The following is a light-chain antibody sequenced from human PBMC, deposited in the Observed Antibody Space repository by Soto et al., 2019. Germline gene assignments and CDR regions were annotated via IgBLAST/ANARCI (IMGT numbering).Light chain of an antibody. V-gene: IGKV3-15*01. CDR1: KSVSNN. CDR2: GAS. J-gene: IGKJ4*02. CDR3: QHYNNWPPST. Sequence: EIVMTQSPATLSVSPGERAILSCRASKSVSNNLAWYQQKPGQAPRLLIYGASTRATGIPARFSGSGSGTEFTLIISSLQSEDVAIYYWQHYNNWPPSTFGEGTKVEIK.